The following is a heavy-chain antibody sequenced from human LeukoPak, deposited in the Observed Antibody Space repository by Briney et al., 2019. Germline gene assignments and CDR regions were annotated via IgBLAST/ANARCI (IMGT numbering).Heavy chain of an antibody. V-gene: IGHV3-66*01. CDR1: GFTVSSNY. Sequence: GGSLRLSCAASGFTVSSNYMSWVRQAPGKGLEWVSVIYSGGSTYYADSVKGRFTVSRDNSKNTLYLQMNSLRAEDTAGYYCARESSFRSGWYYFDYWGQGTLVTVSS. D-gene: IGHD6-19*01. CDR2: IYSGGST. CDR3: ARESSFRSGWYYFDY. J-gene: IGHJ4*02.